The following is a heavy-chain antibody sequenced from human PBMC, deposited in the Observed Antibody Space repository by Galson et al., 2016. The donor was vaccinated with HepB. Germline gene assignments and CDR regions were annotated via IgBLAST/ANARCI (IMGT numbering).Heavy chain of an antibody. J-gene: IGHJ6*02. Sequence: SLRLSCAASGFTFDDYAMHWVRPGPGKGLEWVSGISWSSGSIGYADSVKGRFTISRDNAKNSLYLQMNSLRAEDTALYYCAKDYYESNGHITYYYGMDVWGQGTTVTVSS. V-gene: IGHV3-9*01. CDR1: GFTFDDYA. CDR3: AKDYYESNGHITYYYGMDV. D-gene: IGHD3-22*01. CDR2: ISWSSGSI.